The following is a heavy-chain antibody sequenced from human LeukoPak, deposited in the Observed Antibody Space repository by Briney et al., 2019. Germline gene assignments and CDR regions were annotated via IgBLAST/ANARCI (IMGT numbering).Heavy chain of an antibody. V-gene: IGHV4-39*07. CDR2: IYYSGTT. CDR3: ARRAVAGTFYYFDY. J-gene: IGHJ4*02. D-gene: IGHD6-19*01. Sequence: SETLSLTCSVSGGSISSSRYYWGWIRRPPGKGLEWIGSIYYSGTTYYNPSLKSRVTISVDTSKNQFSLKLSSVTAADTAVYYCARRAVAGTFYYFDYWGQGTLVTVSS. CDR1: GGSISSSRYY.